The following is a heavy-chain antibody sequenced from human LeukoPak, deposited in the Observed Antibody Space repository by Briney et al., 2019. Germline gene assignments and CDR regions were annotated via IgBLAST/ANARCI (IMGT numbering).Heavy chain of an antibody. CDR1: GFTFSSYW. CDR3: ARRYSSGWYDAFDI. V-gene: IGHV3-7*01. D-gene: IGHD6-19*01. J-gene: IGHJ3*02. CDR2: IKQDGSEK. Sequence: GGSLRLSCAASGFTFSSYWMSWVRQAPGKGLEWVANIKQDGSEKYYVDSVKGRFTISRDNAKNSLYLQMNSLRAEDTAVYYCARRYSSGWYDAFDIWGQGTMVTVSS.